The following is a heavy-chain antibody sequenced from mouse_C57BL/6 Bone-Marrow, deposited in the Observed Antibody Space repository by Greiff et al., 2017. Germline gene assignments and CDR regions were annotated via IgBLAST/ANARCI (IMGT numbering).Heavy chain of an antibody. CDR1: GYTFTSYW. CDR2: IDPSDSYT. Sequence: QVQLQQPGAELVMPGASVKLSCKASGYTFTSYWMHWVKQRPGQGLEWIGEIDPSDSYTNYNQKFKGKSTLTVDKSSSTAYTQLSSLTSEDSAVYYCARPVGTSYYFDYWGQGTTLTVSS. D-gene: IGHD4-1*01. V-gene: IGHV1-69*01. CDR3: ARPVGTSYYFDY. J-gene: IGHJ2*01.